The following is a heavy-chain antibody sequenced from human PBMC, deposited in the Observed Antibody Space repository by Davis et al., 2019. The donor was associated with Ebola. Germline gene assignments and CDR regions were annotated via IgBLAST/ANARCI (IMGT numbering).Heavy chain of an antibody. J-gene: IGHJ4*02. CDR1: GYTFTGYY. D-gene: IGHD3-9*01. CDR2: ISYDGSNK. CDR3: AKDGITYYDILTGYYTTHLDYYFDY. V-gene: IGHV3-30*18. Sequence: SCKASGYTFTGYYMHWVRQAPGKGLEWVAVISYDGSNKYYADSVKGRFTISRDNSKNTLYLQMNSLRAEDTAVYYCAKDGITYYDILTGYYTTHLDYYFDYWGQGTLVTVSS.